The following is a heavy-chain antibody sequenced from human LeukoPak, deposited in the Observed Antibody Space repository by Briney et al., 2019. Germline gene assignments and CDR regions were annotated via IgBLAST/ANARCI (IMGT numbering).Heavy chain of an antibody. V-gene: IGHV5-10-1*01. D-gene: IGHD2-15*01. CDR3: ARRLQRHFDY. CDR2: IDPSDSYT. CDR1: GYSFTSYW. J-gene: IGHJ4*02. Sequence: GESLKISCKGSGYSFTSYWISWVRQMPGKGLEWMGRIDPSDSYTNYSPSFQGHVTISVDKSISTAYLQWSSLKAPDTAMYYCARRLQRHFDYWGQGTLVTVSS.